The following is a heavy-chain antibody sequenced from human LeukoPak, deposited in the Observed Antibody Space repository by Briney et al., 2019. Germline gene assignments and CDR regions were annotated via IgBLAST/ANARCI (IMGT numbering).Heavy chain of an antibody. CDR3: AKDLGGATGT. V-gene: IGHV3-23*01. CDR1: GFTFSTYG. Sequence: TGGSLRLSCAASGFTFSTYGMNWVRQAPGKGLEWVSAIRGSGDVTYYADSVKGRFTISRDNSKNTLYLQMNSLRAEDTAVYYCAKDLGGATGTWGQGTLVTVSS. D-gene: IGHD1-26*01. CDR2: IRGSGDVT. J-gene: IGHJ5*02.